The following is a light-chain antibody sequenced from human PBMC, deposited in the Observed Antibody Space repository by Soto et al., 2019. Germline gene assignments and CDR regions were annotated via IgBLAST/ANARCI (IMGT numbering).Light chain of an antibody. CDR1: QSISSW. CDR2: KAS. J-gene: IGKJ2*02. CDR3: QQYNSYSCT. V-gene: IGKV1-5*03. Sequence: DIQMTQSPSTLSASVGDRVTITCRASQSISSWLAWYQQKPGKAPKLLIYKASSLESGVPSRFSGSGSGIEFTLTISSLQPDDFATYYCQQYNSYSCTFGQGTKLEIK.